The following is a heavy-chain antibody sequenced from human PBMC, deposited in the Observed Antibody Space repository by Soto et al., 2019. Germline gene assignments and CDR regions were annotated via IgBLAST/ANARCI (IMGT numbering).Heavy chain of an antibody. CDR1: GGSISSYY. CDR2: IYYSGST. J-gene: IGHJ6*02. D-gene: IGHD4-17*01. Sequence: SETLSLTCTVSGGSISSYYWSWIRQPPGKGLEWIGYIYYSGSTNYIPSLKSRVTISVDTSKNQFSLKLSSVTAADTAVYYCARHNPYGDYRYYGMDVWGQGTTVTVSS. V-gene: IGHV4-59*08. CDR3: ARHNPYGDYRYYGMDV.